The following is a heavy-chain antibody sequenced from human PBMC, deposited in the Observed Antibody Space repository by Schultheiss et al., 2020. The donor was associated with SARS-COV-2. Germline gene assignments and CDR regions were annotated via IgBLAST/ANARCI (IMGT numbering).Heavy chain of an antibody. CDR1: GFTFSSYS. D-gene: IGHD2-2*01. V-gene: IGHV3-21*04. CDR2: ISSSSSYI. J-gene: IGHJ4*02. Sequence: GGSLRLSCAASGFTFSSYSMNWVRQAPGKGLEWVSSISSSSSYIYYADSVKGRFTISRDNSKNTLYLQMNSLRAEDTAVYYCAPPAANHFDYWGQGTLVTVSS. CDR3: APPAANHFDY.